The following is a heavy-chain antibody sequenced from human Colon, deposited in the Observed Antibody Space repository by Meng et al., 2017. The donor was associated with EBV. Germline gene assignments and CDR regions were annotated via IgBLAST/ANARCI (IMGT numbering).Heavy chain of an antibody. V-gene: IGHV4-31*03. J-gene: IGHJ4*02. CDR3: ARVSSGWDYFDY. D-gene: IGHD6-19*01. CDR1: GGSVRSGGYH. Sequence: QLHASVPSLVKTSHAAALTCTRPGGSVRSGGYHWTLIRQHPGQGLEWFGHIYSSGSTFYNPSLKRRVIISIDTSKNQFPLNLSSVTAADTAVYYCARVSSGWDYFDYWGQGTLVTVAS. CDR2: IYSSGST.